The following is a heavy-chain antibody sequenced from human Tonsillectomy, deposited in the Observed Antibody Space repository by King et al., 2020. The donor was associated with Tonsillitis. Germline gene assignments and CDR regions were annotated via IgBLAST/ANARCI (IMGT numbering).Heavy chain of an antibody. J-gene: IGHJ4*02. CDR2: ISFDASRE. CDR3: ARERLYSSGWGIDY. CDR1: GFDFRSYG. V-gene: IGHV3-33*05. Sequence: VQLVESGGGVVQPGGSLRLSCASSGFDFRSYGMHWVRQAPGKGLEWVAVISFDASRENYADSVKGRLTISRDNSENTLYLQMNSLRAEDTAVYYCARERLYSSGWGIDYWGQGSLVTVSS. D-gene: IGHD6-19*01.